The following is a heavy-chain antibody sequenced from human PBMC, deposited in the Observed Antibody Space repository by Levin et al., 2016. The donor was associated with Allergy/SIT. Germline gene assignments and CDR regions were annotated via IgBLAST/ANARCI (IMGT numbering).Heavy chain of an antibody. D-gene: IGHD6-13*01. J-gene: IGHJ3*01. CDR3: AKRMAAAGTPLWDFALDL. Sequence: WIRQPPGKGLEWVSTIGDGSDWAYYADSVKGRFTLSRENSKNMLYMHMNSLRAEDTAVYYCAKRMAAAGTPLWDFALDLWGQGAMVTVSS. V-gene: IGHV3-23*01. CDR2: IGDGSDWA.